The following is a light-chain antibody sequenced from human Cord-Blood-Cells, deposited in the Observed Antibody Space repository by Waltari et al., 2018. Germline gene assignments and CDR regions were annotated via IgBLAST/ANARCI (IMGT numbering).Light chain of an antibody. CDR1: SSDVGGYNY. J-gene: IGLJ3*02. Sequence: QSALTQPASVSGSPGQSITISSTGTSSDVGGYNYFYWYQQHPGKAPKLMIYDVSNRPSGVSNRFSGSKSGNTASLTISGLQAEDEADYYCSSYTSSSNWVFGGGTKLTVL. CDR3: SSYTSSSNWV. V-gene: IGLV2-14*01. CDR2: DVS.